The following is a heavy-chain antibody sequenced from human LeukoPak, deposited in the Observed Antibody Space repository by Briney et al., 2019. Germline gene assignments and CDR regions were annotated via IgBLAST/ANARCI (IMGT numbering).Heavy chain of an antibody. CDR2: IYSGGST. J-gene: IGHJ3*02. V-gene: IGHV3-53*01. CDR3: AGIYYGGPTHDAFDI. D-gene: IGHD3-10*01. Sequence: GGSLRLSCAASGFTVSSNYMSWVRQAPGKGLEWVSVIYSGGSTYYADSVKGRFTISRDNSKNTLYLQMNSLRAEDTAVYYCAGIYYGGPTHDAFDIWGQGTIVTVSS. CDR1: GFTVSSNY.